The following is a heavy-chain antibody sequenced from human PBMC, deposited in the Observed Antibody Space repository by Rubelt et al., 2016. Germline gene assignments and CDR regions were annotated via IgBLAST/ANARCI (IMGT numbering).Heavy chain of an antibody. Sequence: WDRQAPGTGLEWVANIKQDGSEKNYVDSVKGRFTISRDNAKNSLYLQMDSLRAGDTAVYYCAKDLRSASSRGGFDYWGQGTLVTVSS. D-gene: IGHD6-6*01. CDR3: AKDLRSASSRGGFDY. J-gene: IGHJ4*02. CDR2: IKQDGSEK. V-gene: IGHV3-7*03.